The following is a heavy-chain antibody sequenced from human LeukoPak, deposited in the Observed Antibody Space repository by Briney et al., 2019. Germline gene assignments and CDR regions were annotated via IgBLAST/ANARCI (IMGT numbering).Heavy chain of an antibody. CDR2: ISGSGGST. CDR1: GFTFSSYA. D-gene: IGHD2-2*01. V-gene: IGHV3-23*01. CDR3: AKDLEKYQLLLTEYFQH. Sequence: PGGSLRLSCAASGFTFSSYAMSWVRQAPGKGLEWVSAISGSGGSTYYADSVKGRFTISRDNSKNTLYLQMNSLRAEDTAVYYCAKDLEKYQLLLTEYFQHWGQGTLVTVSS. J-gene: IGHJ1*01.